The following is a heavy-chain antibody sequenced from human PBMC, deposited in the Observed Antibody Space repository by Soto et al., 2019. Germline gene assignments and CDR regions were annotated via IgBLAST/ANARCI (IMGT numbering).Heavy chain of an antibody. J-gene: IGHJ6*02. Sequence: LRLSCVASGFTFDDYGMHWVRQRPGKGLEWVSGITWNSDNIGYADSVKGRFTISRDNAKNSLYLQMNSLRSEDTALYYCAKDRWARDGIDVWGQGTTVTVSS. V-gene: IGHV3-9*01. CDR3: AKDRWARDGIDV. CDR2: ITWNSDNI. CDR1: GFTFDDYG.